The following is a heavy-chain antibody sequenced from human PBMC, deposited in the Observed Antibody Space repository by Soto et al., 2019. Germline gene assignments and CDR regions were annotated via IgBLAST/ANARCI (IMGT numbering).Heavy chain of an antibody. Sequence: QVQLVESGGGVVQPGRSLRLSCAASGFTFRSYAMQWVRQAPGKGLECVAVISYDGSNQFYRDYVKGRFTISRDNSKNTLYLQLNSLRYEDTAVYYCARGDREDIAVVVGVRPGEYGVDVWGQGTTVTVSS. CDR2: ISYDGSNQ. J-gene: IGHJ6*02. D-gene: IGHD2-15*01. V-gene: IGHV3-30-3*01. CDR1: GFTFRSYA. CDR3: ARGDREDIAVVVGVRPGEYGVDV.